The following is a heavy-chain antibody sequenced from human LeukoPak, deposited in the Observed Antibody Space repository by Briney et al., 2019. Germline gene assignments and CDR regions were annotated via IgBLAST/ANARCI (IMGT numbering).Heavy chain of an antibody. CDR1: GYSFTSYW. V-gene: IGHV5-51*01. J-gene: IGHJ5*02. Sequence: PGESLKISCKGSGYSFTSYWIGWVRQMPGKGLEWMGIIYPGDSDTRYSPSFQGQVTISADKSISTPYLQWSSLKASDTAMYYCARRQSGVTTSDNWFDPWGQGTLVTVSS. CDR2: IYPGDSDT. D-gene: IGHD4-17*01. CDR3: ARRQSGVTTSDNWFDP.